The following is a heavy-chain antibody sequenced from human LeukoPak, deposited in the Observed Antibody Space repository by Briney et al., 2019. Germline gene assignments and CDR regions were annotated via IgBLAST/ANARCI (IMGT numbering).Heavy chain of an antibody. Sequence: SETLSLTCTVSGGSITSGDYYWSWIRQPPGKGLEWIGYIYYSGSTYYNPSLKSRVTISVDTSKNQFSLKLSSVTAADTAVYYCARYSSSCFDYWGQGTLVTVSS. CDR1: GGSITSGDYY. V-gene: IGHV4-30-4*01. CDR3: ARYSSSCFDY. D-gene: IGHD6-13*01. CDR2: IYYSGST. J-gene: IGHJ4*02.